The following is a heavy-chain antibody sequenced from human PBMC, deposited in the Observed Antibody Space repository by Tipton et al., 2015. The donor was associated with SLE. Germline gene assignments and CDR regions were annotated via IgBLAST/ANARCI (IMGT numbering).Heavy chain of an antibody. CDR1: GFKFSDYS. CDR2: IRSDGSKK. V-gene: IGHV3-30*02. Sequence: GSLRLSCAASGFKFSDYSIHWVRQAPGKGLERVAFIRSDGSKKYYADSVKGRFTISRDNFKIVLFLQMSNLRSEDTAVYYCAKFIGDPDADYWGQGSLVSVSS. D-gene: IGHD4-17*01. CDR3: AKFIGDPDADY. J-gene: IGHJ4*02.